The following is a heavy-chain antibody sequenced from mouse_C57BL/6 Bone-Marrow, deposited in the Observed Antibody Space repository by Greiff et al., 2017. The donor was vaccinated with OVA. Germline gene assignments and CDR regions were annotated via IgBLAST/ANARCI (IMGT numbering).Heavy chain of an antibody. CDR2: IDPYDSYT. J-gene: IGHJ2*01. V-gene: IGHV1-50*01. Sequence: QVQLQQPGAELVKPGASVKLSCKASGYTFTSYWMQWVKQRPGQGLEWIGEIDPYDSYTNYNQKFKGKATLTVDNSSSTAYMQLSSLTSEDSAVYYCARKGGWFSYYFDYWGQGTTLTVSS. D-gene: IGHD2-3*01. CDR1: GYTFTSYW. CDR3: ARKGGWFSYYFDY.